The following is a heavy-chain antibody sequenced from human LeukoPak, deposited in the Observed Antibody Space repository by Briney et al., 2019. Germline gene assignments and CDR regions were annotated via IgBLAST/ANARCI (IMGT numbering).Heavy chain of an antibody. CDR3: ARDLSRRGLYSSSSDYYCMDV. D-gene: IGHD6-6*01. Sequence: ASVKVSCKASGYTFTSYYMHWVRQAPGQGPEWMGIINPSGGSISYAQKFQGRVTMTRDTSTSTVYMELSSLRSEDTAVYYCARDLSRRGLYSSSSDYYCMDVWGKGTTVTVSS. CDR1: GYTFTSYY. CDR2: INPSGGSI. J-gene: IGHJ6*03. V-gene: IGHV1-46*01.